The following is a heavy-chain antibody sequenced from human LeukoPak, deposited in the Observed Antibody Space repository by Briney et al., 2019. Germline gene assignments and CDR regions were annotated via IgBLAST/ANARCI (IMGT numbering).Heavy chain of an antibody. CDR3: AREGPRNYFDY. CDR2: ISSRSTYT. CDR1: GYLFSDYN. D-gene: IGHD7-27*01. Sequence: GGSLRLSCAASGYLFSDYNINWIRQAPGKGLEWVSYISSRSTYTNYADSVKGRFTISRDSAKNSLYLQMNSLRAEDTAVYYCAREGPRNYFDYWGQGTLVTVSS. J-gene: IGHJ4*02. V-gene: IGHV3-11*05.